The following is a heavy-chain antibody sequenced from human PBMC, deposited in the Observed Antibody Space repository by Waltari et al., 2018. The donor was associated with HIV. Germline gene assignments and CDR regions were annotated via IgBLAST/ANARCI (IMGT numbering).Heavy chain of an antibody. CDR2: ISSSSSTM. Sequence: EVQLVESGGGLVQPGGSLRLSCVASGVTFISYSMNWVRQAPTKGLEWVSYISSSSSTMYYADSVKGRFTISRDNAKNSLYLQMNSLRDDDTAVYYCVRDWAGGDYWGQGTLVTVSS. D-gene: IGHD2-15*01. V-gene: IGHV3-48*02. J-gene: IGHJ4*02. CDR3: VRDWAGGDY. CDR1: GVTFISYS.